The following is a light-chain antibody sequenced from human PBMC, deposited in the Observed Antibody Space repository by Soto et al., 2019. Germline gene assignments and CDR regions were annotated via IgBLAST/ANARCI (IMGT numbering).Light chain of an antibody. CDR2: RTS. CDR3: QQYDSSPRT. CDR1: QSASSSY. J-gene: IGKJ1*01. Sequence: EIVLTHSPGTLSLSPGERAALSRSASQSASSSYLAWYQQKPGQAPRLLIYRTSNRATGIPDRFSGSGSGTDFTLTISRLEPEDFAVYWCQQYDSSPRTFGQGTKVDNK. V-gene: IGKV3-20*01.